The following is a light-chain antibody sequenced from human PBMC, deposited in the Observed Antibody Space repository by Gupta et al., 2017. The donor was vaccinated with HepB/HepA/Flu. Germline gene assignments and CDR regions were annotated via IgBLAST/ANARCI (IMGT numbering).Light chain of an antibody. J-gene: IGLJ3*02. CDR2: GNS. V-gene: IGLV1-40*01. CDR3: QSYDSSLSGSKV. Sequence: QSVLTQPPSVSWAPGQRVTISCTGRSSNIVAGSDVHWYQQLPGTAPKLLIYGNSNRPSGGPDRFSGSKSGTSASLAITGLQAEDEADYYCQSYDSSLSGSKVFGGGTKLTVL. CDR1: SSNIVAGSD.